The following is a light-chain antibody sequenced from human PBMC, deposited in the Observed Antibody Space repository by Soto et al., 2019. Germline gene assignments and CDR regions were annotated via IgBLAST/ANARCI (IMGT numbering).Light chain of an antibody. CDR2: GAS. CDR1: QSVSSN. V-gene: IGKV3-15*01. CDR3: QQYDNWPGT. Sequence: EIVMTQSPATLSVSPGERATLSCRASQSVSSNLAWYQQKPGQARRLLIYGASTRATGIPARFSGSGSGTEFTLTISSLQSEDFAVYYCQQYDNWPGTFGQGTKVEI. J-gene: IGKJ1*01.